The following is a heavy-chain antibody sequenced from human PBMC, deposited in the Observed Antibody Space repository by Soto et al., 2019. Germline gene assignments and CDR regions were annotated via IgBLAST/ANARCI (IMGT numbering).Heavy chain of an antibody. CDR2: XXHXGXT. J-gene: IGHJ4*02. Sequence: AETLSLTCAVYGGSFTNNYWGWIRQPPGKGLXWXGXXXHXGXTXYXXXXESRVTISVATSKNQFSLKLSSVTAAHTAMYYCARKTYYSYGLGYWGQGTLVTVSS. V-gene: IGHV4-34*01. CDR1: GGSFTNNY. CDR3: ARKTYYSYGLGY. D-gene: IGHD5-18*01.